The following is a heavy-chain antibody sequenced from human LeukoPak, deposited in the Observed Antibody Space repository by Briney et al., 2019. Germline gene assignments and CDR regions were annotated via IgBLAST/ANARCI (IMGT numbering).Heavy chain of an antibody. D-gene: IGHD1-26*01. V-gene: IGHV3-20*04. J-gene: IGHJ6*03. CDR3: ARLVGATNYMDV. CDR2: INWNGGST. Sequence: GGSLRLSCAASGFTFSSYAMSWVRQAPGKGLEWVSGINWNGGSTGYADSVKGRFTISRDNAKNSLYLQMNSLRAEDTALYYCARLVGATNYMDVWGKGTTVTVSS. CDR1: GFTFSSYA.